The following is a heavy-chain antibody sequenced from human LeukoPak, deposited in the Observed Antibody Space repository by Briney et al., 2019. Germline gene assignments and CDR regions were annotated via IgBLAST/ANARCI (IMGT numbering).Heavy chain of an antibody. CDR2: INPNSGGT. J-gene: IGHJ3*02. V-gene: IGHV1-2*02. D-gene: IGHD2-15*01. CDR1: GYTFTGYY. Sequence: ASVKVSCKTSGYTFTGYYMHWVRQAPGQGLEWMGWINPNSGGTNYAQKFQGRVTMTRDTSISTAYMELSSLRSEDTAVYYCAAEKRVYCSGGACYPDAFDIWGQGTTVTVSS. CDR3: AAEKRVYCSGGACYPDAFDI.